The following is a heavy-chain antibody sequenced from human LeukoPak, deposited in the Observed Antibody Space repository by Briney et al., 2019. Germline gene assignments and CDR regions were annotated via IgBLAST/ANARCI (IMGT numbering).Heavy chain of an antibody. CDR3: ARVELAPYYYYMDV. CDR2: ISSSGSTI. CDR1: GFTFSSYS. V-gene: IGHV3-48*04. D-gene: IGHD1-7*01. Sequence: GGSLRLSCAASGFTFSSYSMNWVRQAPGKGLEWVSHISSSGSTIWYADSVKGRFTISRDNAKNSLYLQMNSLRAEDTAVYYCARVELAPYYYYMDVWGKGTTVTVSS. J-gene: IGHJ6*03.